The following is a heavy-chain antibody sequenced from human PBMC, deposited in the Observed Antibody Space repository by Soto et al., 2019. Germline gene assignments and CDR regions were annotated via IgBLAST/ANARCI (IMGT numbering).Heavy chain of an antibody. CDR2: IIPIFGTA. D-gene: IGHD6-6*01. V-gene: IGHV1-69*13. J-gene: IGHJ6*02. CDR1: GGTFSSYA. Sequence: VASVKVSCTASGGTFSSYAISWVRQAPGQGLEWMGGIIPIFGTANYAQKFQGRVTITADESTSTAYMELSSLRSEDTAVYYCARDYSSSSHGMDVWGQGTTVTVSS. CDR3: ARDYSSSSHGMDV.